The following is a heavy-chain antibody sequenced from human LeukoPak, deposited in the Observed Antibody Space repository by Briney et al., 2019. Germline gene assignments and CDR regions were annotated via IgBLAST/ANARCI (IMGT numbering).Heavy chain of an antibody. CDR1: GFTFSSYG. CDR2: ICYDGSNK. V-gene: IGHV3-33*01. Sequence: GGSLRLSCAASGFTFSSYGMHWVRQAPGKGLEWVAVICYDGSNKYYADSVKGRFTISRDNSKNTLYLQMNSLRAEDTAVYYCARGGDYGDAFDIWGQGTMVTVSS. J-gene: IGHJ3*02. D-gene: IGHD4-17*01. CDR3: ARGGDYGDAFDI.